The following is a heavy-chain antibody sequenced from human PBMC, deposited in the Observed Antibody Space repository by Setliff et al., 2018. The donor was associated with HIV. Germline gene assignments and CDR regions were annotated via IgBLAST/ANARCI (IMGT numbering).Heavy chain of an antibody. CDR1: GYTFTDYY. CDR2: MTPYSGNT. Sequence: ASVKVSCKASGYTFTDYYIHWVRQAPGQGLEWMGWMTPYSGNTGYAQKFQGRVSMTRNTSISTAYMELSSLRSEDTAVYYCARVGSYCTQFDYWGQGTLVTVSS. CDR3: ARVGSYCTQFDY. D-gene: IGHD2-8*01. V-gene: IGHV1-8*02. J-gene: IGHJ4*01.